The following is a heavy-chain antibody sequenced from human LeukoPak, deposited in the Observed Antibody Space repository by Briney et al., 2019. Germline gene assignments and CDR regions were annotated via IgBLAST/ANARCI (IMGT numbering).Heavy chain of an antibody. D-gene: IGHD3-22*01. V-gene: IGHV4-31*03. CDR3: ASGYYYDSSGYYYDRYYFDY. CDR1: GGSISSGGYY. Sequence: PSQTLSLTCTVSGGSISSGGYYWSWIRQHPGKGLEWIGYIYYSGSTYYNPSLKSRVTISVDTSKNQFSLKLSSVTAADTAVYYCASGYYYDSSGYYYDRYYFDYWGQGTLVTVYS. CDR2: IYYSGST. J-gene: IGHJ4*02.